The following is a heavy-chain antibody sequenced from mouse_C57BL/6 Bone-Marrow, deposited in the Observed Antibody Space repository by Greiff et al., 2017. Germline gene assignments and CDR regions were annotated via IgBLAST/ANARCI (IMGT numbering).Heavy chain of an antibody. CDR2: IFPGSGST. CDR3: ADNYYGSSPYAMDY. D-gene: IGHD1-1*01. Sequence: QVQLQQSGPELVKPGASVKISCKASGYTFTDYYINWVKQRPGQGLEWIGWIFPGSGSTYYNEKFKGKATLTVDKSSSTAYMLLSSLTSEDSAVYFCADNYYGSSPYAMDYWGQGTSGTVSS. J-gene: IGHJ4*01. V-gene: IGHV1-75*01. CDR1: GYTFTDYY.